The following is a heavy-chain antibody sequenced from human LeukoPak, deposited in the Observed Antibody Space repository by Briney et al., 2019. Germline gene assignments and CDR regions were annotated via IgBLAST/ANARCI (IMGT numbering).Heavy chain of an antibody. D-gene: IGHD6-13*01. CDR2: INPNSGNT. CDR3: ARGASSSWYDYNWFDP. CDR1: GYTFTGYY. V-gene: IGHV1-8*02. J-gene: IGHJ5*02. Sequence: ASVKVSCKASGYTFTGYYMHWVRQAPGQGLEWMGWINPNSGNTGYAQKFQGRVTMTRNTSISTAYMELSSLRSEDTAVYYCARGASSSWYDYNWFDPWGQGTLVTVSS.